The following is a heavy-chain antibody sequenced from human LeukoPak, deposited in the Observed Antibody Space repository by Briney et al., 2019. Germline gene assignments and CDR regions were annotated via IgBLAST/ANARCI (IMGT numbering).Heavy chain of an antibody. CDR3: ARVSAPPDYGDYVSENWFDP. V-gene: IGHV1-18*01. CDR2: ISAYNKR. CDR1: GYTFTSYI. J-gene: IGHJ5*02. Sequence: GASVKVSCKASGYTFTSYIINWVGQAPGQGLEWMGWISAYNKRNYAQKFQGRVTMTTDTSTSTAYMELRNLRSDDTAVYYCARVSAPPDYGDYVSENWFDPWGQGTLVTVSS. D-gene: IGHD4-17*01.